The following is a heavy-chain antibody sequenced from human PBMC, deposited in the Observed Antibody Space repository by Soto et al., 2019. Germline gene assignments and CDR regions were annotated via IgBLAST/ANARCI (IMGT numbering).Heavy chain of an antibody. J-gene: IGHJ1*01. Sequence: QIRLVQSGAEVKKPGASVTVSCQASGYNFFDYGVSWVRQAPGQGLEWMGWVSPKSGNTDYARKVQSRVTMPTATSTRTAYMELRCLRTDVTAVYYCARGRTVSSIGPLLVWGQGTLVSVS. CDR3: ARGRTVSSIGPLLV. CDR2: VSPKSGNT. CDR1: GYNFFDYG. D-gene: IGHD1-1*01. V-gene: IGHV1-18*01.